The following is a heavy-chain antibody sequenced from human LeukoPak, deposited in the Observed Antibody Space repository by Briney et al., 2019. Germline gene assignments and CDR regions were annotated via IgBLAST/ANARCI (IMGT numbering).Heavy chain of an antibody. CDR3: ATLGVVPTPDYFDY. CDR2: ISTGNGNT. J-gene: IGHJ4*02. CDR1: GDTFIRYG. D-gene: IGHD3-3*01. V-gene: IGHV1-18*01. Sequence: ASVKVSCKASGDTFIRYGISWVRQAPGQGLEWMGWISTGNGNTNYGQKFQGRVTMTTDTSTGTAYMELRSLRSEDTAVYYCATLGVVPTPDYFDYWGQGTLVTVSS.